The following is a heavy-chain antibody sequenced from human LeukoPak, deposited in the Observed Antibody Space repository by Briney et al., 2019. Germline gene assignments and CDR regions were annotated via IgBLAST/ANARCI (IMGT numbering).Heavy chain of an antibody. V-gene: IGHV4-34*01. CDR3: ARGSVTSRDMDV. D-gene: IGHD4-11*01. J-gene: IGHJ6*03. CDR2: INHSGST. Sequence: SETLSLTCAVYGGSFSGYYWSWIRQPPGKGPEWIGEINHSGSTNYNPSLKSRVTISVDTSKNQFSLKLSSVTAADTAVYYCARGSVTSRDMDVWGKGTTVTISS. CDR1: GGSFSGYY.